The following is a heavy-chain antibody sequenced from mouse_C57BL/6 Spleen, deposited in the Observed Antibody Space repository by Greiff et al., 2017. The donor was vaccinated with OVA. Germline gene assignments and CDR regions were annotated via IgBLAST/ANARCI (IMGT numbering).Heavy chain of an antibody. Sequence: VQLQQPGAELVKPGASVKLSCKASGYTFTSYWMHWVKQRPGQGLEWIGMIHPNSGSTNYNEKFKSKATLTVDKSSSTAYMQLSSLTSEDSAVYYCAKTVVATDYAMDYWGQGTSVTVSS. CDR3: AKTVVATDYAMDY. J-gene: IGHJ4*01. CDR1: GYTFTSYW. D-gene: IGHD1-1*01. V-gene: IGHV1-64*01. CDR2: IHPNSGST.